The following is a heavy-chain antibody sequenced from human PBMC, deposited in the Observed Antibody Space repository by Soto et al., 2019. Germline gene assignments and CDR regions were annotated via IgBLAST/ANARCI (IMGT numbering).Heavy chain of an antibody. CDR1: GGSISSHY. CDR2: IYYSGST. D-gene: IGHD6-19*01. J-gene: IGHJ4*02. Sequence: SETLSLTCTVSGGSISSHYWNWIRQPPGKGLEWIGNIYYSGSTNYNPSLKSRVTISIDTSKNQLSLKLSSVTAADTAVYYCARGAPYSSGWYENFDYWGQGTLVTVSS. V-gene: IGHV4-59*11. CDR3: ARGAPYSSGWYENFDY.